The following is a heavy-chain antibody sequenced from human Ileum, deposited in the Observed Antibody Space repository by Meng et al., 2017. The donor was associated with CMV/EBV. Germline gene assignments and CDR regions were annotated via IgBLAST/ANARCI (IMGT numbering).Heavy chain of an antibody. V-gene: IGHV1-8*01. CDR1: GYTFTSYD. CDR3: ATLPGGQQAQNFDY. Sequence: ASVKVSCKASGYTFTSYDINWVRQATGQGLEWMGWMNPNSGNTGYAQKFQGRVTMTRNTSISTAYMELSSLRSEDTAEYYCATLPGGQQAQNFDYWGQGTLVTVSS. D-gene: IGHD6-13*01. J-gene: IGHJ4*02. CDR2: MNPNSGNT.